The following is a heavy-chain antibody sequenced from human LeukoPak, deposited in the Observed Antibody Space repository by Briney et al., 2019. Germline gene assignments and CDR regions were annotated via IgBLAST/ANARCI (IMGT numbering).Heavy chain of an antibody. CDR3: ARLRVDPKRNAFDI. Sequence: GGSLRLSCAASGFTFSSYSMNCLRQAPGKELEWVSYISSSSSTIYYADSVKGRFTISRDNAKNSLYLQMNSLRAEDTAVYYCARLRVDPKRNAFDIWGQGTMVTVSS. CDR1: GFTFSSYS. CDR2: ISSSSSTI. J-gene: IGHJ3*02. D-gene: IGHD2-15*01. V-gene: IGHV3-48*04.